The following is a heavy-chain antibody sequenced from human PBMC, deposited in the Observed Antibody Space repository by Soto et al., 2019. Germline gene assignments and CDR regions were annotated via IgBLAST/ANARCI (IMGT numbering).Heavy chain of an antibody. V-gene: IGHV3-23*01. CDR3: AMSLFIASTDTEPFDS. CDR1: GFTFSSYA. Sequence: EVQLLESGGGLVQPGGSLTLSCAASGFTFSSYAMSWVRQAPGKGLEWVSAISGGGNDRFYADSVRGRFTISRDNSRNTLYLNMNSLRAEDTAVHSCAMSLFIASTDTEPFDSWGQGTLVTVSS. J-gene: IGHJ4*02. CDR2: ISGGGNDR. D-gene: IGHD6-13*01.